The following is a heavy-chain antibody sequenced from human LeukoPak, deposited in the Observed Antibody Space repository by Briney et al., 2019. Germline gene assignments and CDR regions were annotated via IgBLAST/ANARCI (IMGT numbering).Heavy chain of an antibody. CDR1: GYTFTSYA. CDR3: ARDFVAEAFDI. Sequence: ASVNVSCTASGYTFTSYAMHWVRQAPGQRLEWMGWINAGNGNTKYSQKFQGRVTITRDTSASTAYMELSSLRSEDTAVYYCARDFVAEAFDIWGQGTMVTVSS. D-gene: IGHD2-21*01. J-gene: IGHJ3*02. CDR2: INAGNGNT. V-gene: IGHV1-3*01.